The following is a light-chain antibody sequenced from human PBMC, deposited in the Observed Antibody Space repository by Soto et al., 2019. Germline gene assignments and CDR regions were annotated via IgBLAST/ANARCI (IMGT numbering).Light chain of an antibody. Sequence: QSALTQPASVSGSPGQSITISCTGASSDLGDYNYVSWYQQHPGKAPKLMIYDVSSRPSGVSDRFSGSKSGNTASLTISGLQAEDEADYYCKSYTTTGTYVFATGTNVTVL. V-gene: IGLV2-14*03. CDR2: DVS. CDR1: SSDLGDYNY. J-gene: IGLJ1*01. CDR3: KSYTTTGTYV.